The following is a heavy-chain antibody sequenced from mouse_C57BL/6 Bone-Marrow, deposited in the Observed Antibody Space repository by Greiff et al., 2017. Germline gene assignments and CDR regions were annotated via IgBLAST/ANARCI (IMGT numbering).Heavy chain of an antibody. CDR3: ARVNFYYYGSKDY. V-gene: IGHV5-4*03. CDR1: GFTFSSYA. D-gene: IGHD1-1*01. CDR2: ISDGGRYT. Sequence: EVKLMESGGGLVKPGGSLKLSCAASGFTFSSYAMSWVRQTPEKRLEWVATISDGGRYTYYPDNVKGRFTISRDNAKNNLYLQMSHLKSEDTAMYYCARVNFYYYGSKDYWGQGTTLTVSS. J-gene: IGHJ2*01.